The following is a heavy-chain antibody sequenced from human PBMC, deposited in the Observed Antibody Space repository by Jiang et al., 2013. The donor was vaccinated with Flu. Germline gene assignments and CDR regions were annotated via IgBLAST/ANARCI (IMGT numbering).Heavy chain of an antibody. V-gene: IGHV1-2*02. CDR3: ARGGRIIAVVPTSPPFGY. D-gene: IGHD2-15*01. Sequence: SGAEVKKPGASVKVSCKASGYTFTDHFMHWMRQAPEQGLEWMGWINPNSGDTRYAQKFQGRVTMTTDTSITTAYMELSSLRSDDTAIYYCARGGRIIAVVPTSPPFGYWGQGTLITVSS. CDR2: INPNSGDT. CDR1: GYTFTDHF. J-gene: IGHJ4*02.